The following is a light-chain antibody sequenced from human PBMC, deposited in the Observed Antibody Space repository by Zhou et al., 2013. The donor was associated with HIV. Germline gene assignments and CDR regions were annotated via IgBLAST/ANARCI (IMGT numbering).Light chain of an antibody. V-gene: IGKV3-11*02. CDR2: DAS. CDR3: QQYNVWPPWT. CDR1: QSVSSH. Sequence: EIVLTQSPATLSLSPGERATLSCRASQSVSSHLVWYQHKAGQGPRLLIYDASNRAXGIPARFSGSGSGRSFTLTISSLQSEDSAVYYCQQYNVWPPWTFGQGTKVEI. J-gene: IGKJ1*01.